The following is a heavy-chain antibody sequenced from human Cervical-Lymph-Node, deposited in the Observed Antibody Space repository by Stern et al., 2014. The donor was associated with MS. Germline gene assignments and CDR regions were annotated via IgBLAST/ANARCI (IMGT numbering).Heavy chain of an antibody. D-gene: IGHD3-10*01. CDR3: ARIFGNFFDN. Sequence: VQLVESGGGLVKPGGSLRLSCAASGFTFSNHGMNWVRLAPGKGLEWVAYTTKSDTYTHYADSVRSRFTISRDNAKNSLYLQMNSLRAEDTAVYYCARIFGNFFDNWGQGTLVTVSS. V-gene: IGHV3-21*01. CDR2: TTKSDTYT. J-gene: IGHJ4*02. CDR1: GFTFSNHG.